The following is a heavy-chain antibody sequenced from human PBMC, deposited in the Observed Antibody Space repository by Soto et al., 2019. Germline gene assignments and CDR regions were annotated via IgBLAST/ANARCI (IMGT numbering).Heavy chain of an antibody. CDR3: ASGKYQLLSCFAP. V-gene: IGHV3-11*01. D-gene: IGHD2-2*01. CDR1: GFTFSDYY. J-gene: IGHJ5*02. CDR2: ISSSGSTI. Sequence: PGGSLRLSCAASGFTFSDYYMSWIRQAPGKGLEWVSYISSSGSTIYYADSVKGRFTISRDNAKNSLYLQMNSLRAEDTAVYYCASGKYQLLSCFAPWGQGTLVTVSS.